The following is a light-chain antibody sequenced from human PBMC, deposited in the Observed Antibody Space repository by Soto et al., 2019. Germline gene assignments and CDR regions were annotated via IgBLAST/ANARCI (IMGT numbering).Light chain of an antibody. CDR1: QSVGRN. J-gene: IGKJ1*01. CDR2: GAS. CDR3: QQYNNWPRT. Sequence: IVLTESPETLSLSPEESATLSCRASQSVGRNYLAWYQQKPGQAPRLLIYGASTRATGIPGRFSGSWSGTDFTLTISSLQSEDFAVYYCQQYNNWPRTFGQGTKVDIK. V-gene: IGKV3-15*01.